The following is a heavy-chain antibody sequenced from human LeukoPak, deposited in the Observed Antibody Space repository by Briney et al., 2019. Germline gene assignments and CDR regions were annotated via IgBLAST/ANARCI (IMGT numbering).Heavy chain of an antibody. V-gene: IGHV1-2*02. D-gene: IGHD2-21*02. CDR3: ARRVVVTYHDAFDI. J-gene: IGHJ3*02. CDR2: INPNSGGT. Sequence: GASVKVSCKASGYTFTGYYMHWVRQAPGQGLEWMGWINPNSGGTNYAQKFQGRVTMTRDTSISTAYMELSRLRSDDTAVYYCARRVVVTYHDAFDIWGQGTMVTVSS. CDR1: GYTFTGYY.